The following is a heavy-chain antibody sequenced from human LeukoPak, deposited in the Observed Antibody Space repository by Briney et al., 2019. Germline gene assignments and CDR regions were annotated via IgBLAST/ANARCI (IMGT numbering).Heavy chain of an antibody. CDR2: IYYSGST. Sequence: PSETLSLPCTVSGGSIRSGDHYWGWIRQPPGKGLEWIGRIYYSGSTYYNPSLKSRVTISVDTSKNQFSLKLSSVTAAGTAVYYCARRGISQGYYMDVWGKGTTVTISS. CDR3: ARRGISQGYYMDV. J-gene: IGHJ6*03. V-gene: IGHV4-39*01. CDR1: GGSIRSGDHY. D-gene: IGHD6-13*01.